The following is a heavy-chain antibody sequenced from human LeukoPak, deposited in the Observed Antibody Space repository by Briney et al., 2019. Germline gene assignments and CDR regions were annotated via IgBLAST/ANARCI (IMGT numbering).Heavy chain of an antibody. V-gene: IGHV3-23*01. Sequence: GGTLILSCAASGFTFSRNGMTLVRQAPGKGLEWVSAISGSCGNTYYADSVKGRFTISRDNSKNTLYLQMNSLRAEDTAVYYCAKDRRAGRYDYWGQGTLVTVSS. CDR3: AKDRRAGRYDY. J-gene: IGHJ4*02. D-gene: IGHD3-10*01. CDR1: GFTFSRNG. CDR2: ISGSCGNT.